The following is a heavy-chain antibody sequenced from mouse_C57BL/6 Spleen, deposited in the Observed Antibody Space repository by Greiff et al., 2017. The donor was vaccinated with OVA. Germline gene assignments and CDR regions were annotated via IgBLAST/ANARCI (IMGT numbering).Heavy chain of an antibody. J-gene: IGHJ2*01. CDR3: ARGSNHYFDY. CDR2: IYPGDGDT. V-gene: IGHV1-82*01. Sequence: VKLQESGPELVKPGASVKISCKASGYAFSSSWMNWVKQRPGKGLEWIGRIYPGDGDTNYNGKFKGKATLTADKSSSTAYMQLSSLTSEDSAVYFCARGSNHYFDYWGQGTTLTVSS. D-gene: IGHD2-5*01. CDR1: GYAFSSSW.